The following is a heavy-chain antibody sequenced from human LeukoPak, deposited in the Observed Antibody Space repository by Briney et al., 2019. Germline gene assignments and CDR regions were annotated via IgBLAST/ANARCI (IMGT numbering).Heavy chain of an antibody. CDR3: ASLSYGDYDY. J-gene: IGHJ4*02. CDR1: GFTFSSYW. V-gene: IGHV3-74*01. D-gene: IGHD4-17*01. Sequence: GGSLRLSCAASGFTFSSYWMHWVRQAPGKGLVWVSRINSDGSSTSYADSVKGRFAISRDNAKNTLYLQMSSLRAEDTAVYYCASLSYGDYDYWGQGTLVTVSS. CDR2: INSDGSST.